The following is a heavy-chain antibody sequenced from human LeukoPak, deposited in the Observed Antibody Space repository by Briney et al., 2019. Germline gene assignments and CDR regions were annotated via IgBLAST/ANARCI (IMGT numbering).Heavy chain of an antibody. V-gene: IGHV1-18*01. CDR2: ISAYNGNT. J-gene: IGHJ4*02. D-gene: IGHD6-13*01. CDR1: GYTFTSYG. Sequence: ASVKVSCKASGYTFTSYGISWVRQDPGQGLEWMGWISAYNGNTNYAQKLQGRVTMTTDTSTSTDYMELRSLRSDDTAVYYCARSGGQQLVPFGYWGQGTLVTVSS. CDR3: ARSGGQQLVPFGY.